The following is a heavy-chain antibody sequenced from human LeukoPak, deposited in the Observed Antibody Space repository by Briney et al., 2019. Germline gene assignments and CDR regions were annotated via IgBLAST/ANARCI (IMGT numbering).Heavy chain of an antibody. Sequence: ASVKVSCKASGYTFTGYYMHWVRQAPGQGLEWMGWINPNSGGTNYAQKFQGWVTMTRDTSISTAYMELSRLRSDDTAVYYCARDYCPGSSCRRNWFDPWGQGTLVTVSS. CDR1: GYTFTGYY. V-gene: IGHV1-2*04. J-gene: IGHJ5*02. CDR2: INPNSGGT. D-gene: IGHD6-13*01. CDR3: ARDYCPGSSCRRNWFDP.